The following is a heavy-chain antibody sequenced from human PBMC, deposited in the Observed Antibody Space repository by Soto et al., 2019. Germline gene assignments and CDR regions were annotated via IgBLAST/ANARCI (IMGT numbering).Heavy chain of an antibody. J-gene: IGHJ4*02. CDR2: INPNSGGT. CDR1: GYTFTGYY. D-gene: IGHD3-22*01. CDR3: ARDKRDYYDSSGYYYDY. V-gene: IGHV1-2*02. Sequence: GASVKVSCKVSGYTFTGYYMHWVRQAPGQGLEWMGWINPNSGGTNYAQKFQGRVTMTRDTSISTAYMELSRLRSDDTAVYYCARDKRDYYDSSGYYYDYWGQGTLVTVSS.